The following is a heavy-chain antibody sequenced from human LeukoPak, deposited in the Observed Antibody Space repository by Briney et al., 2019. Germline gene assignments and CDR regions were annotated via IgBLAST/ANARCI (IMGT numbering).Heavy chain of an antibody. CDR2: IKQDGSKK. V-gene: IGHV3-7*04. D-gene: IGHD5-24*01. J-gene: IGHJ4*02. CDR1: GFPFSSYW. CDR3: TRVGYIDEGIDY. Sequence: GGSLRLSCVASGFPFSSYWMTWVRQAPGKGLEWVANIKQDGSKKSYVDSVKGRFTISGDNAKNSLYLQMNSLRAEDTAIYYCTRVGYIDEGIDYWGQGTLVTVSS.